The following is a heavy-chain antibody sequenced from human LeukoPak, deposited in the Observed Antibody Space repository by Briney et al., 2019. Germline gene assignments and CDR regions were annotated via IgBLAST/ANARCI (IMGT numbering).Heavy chain of an antibody. V-gene: IGHV4-30-2*01. CDR3: AREILSSVGYFDY. D-gene: IGHD2-15*01. J-gene: IGHJ4*02. Sequence: NPSQSLSLTCAVSGGSFSSGDSSSSWIRQPPGKGLEWIGYIYHSGSPYYNPSLKRRVPISIDKSKNQLSPNLNSVTAADTAVYYCAREILSSVGYFDYWGQGILVTVSS. CDR1: GGSFSSGDSS. CDR2: IYHSGSP.